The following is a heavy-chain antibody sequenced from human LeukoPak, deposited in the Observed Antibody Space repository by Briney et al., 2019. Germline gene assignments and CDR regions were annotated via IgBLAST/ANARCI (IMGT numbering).Heavy chain of an antibody. CDR2: IYYSGST. D-gene: IGHD2-2*02. J-gene: IGHJ6*02. CDR1: AGSISSSSYY. CDR3: ASPPYTNGMDV. V-gene: IGHV4-39*01. Sequence: SETLSLTCTVSAGSISSSSYYWGWIGQPPGRGLEWIGSIYYSGSTYYNPSLKSRVTISVDTTKNQFSLKLSSVTAADTAVYDCASPPYTNGMDVWGQGTTVTVAS.